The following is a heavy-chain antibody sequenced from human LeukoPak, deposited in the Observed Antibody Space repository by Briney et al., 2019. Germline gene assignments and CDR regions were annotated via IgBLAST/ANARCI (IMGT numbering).Heavy chain of an antibody. Sequence: GASVKVSCKASGYTFANYGINWVRQAPGQGLEWMGWISLDSGNTGYAQRAQGRVTLTTDTSTSTAYMELRSLRSDDTAVYFCARVTYLRPYQLDYWGQGTLVSISS. D-gene: IGHD2-2*01. CDR1: GYTFANYG. V-gene: IGHV1-18*01. CDR3: ARVTYLRPYQLDY. CDR2: ISLDSGNT. J-gene: IGHJ4*02.